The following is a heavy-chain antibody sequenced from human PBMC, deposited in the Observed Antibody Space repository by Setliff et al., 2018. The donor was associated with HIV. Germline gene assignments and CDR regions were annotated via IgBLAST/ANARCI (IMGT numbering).Heavy chain of an antibody. CDR2: INSASGGT. V-gene: IGHV1-2*02. CDR3: ARDYLHVFDI. CDR1: GYTFTSYY. J-gene: IGHJ3*02. Sequence: SVKVSCKASGYTFTSYYIHWVRQAPGQGLEWMGWINSASGGTNYAQNFQGRVTVTRDTSINTAYVELNSLKSDDTAVYYCARDYLHVFDIWGQGTMVTVSS.